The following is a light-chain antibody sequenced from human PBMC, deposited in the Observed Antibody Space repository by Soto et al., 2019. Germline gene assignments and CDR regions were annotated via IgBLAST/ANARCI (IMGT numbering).Light chain of an antibody. CDR3: CSYTISNIRQIV. Sequence: QSVLTQPASVSGSPGHSITISCTGTSSDVGGYNYVSWYQHHPGKAPKLMIYDVSNRPSGVSNRFSGSKSGNTASLTISGLQPEDEADYYCCSYTISNIRQIVFGTGTKVTVL. V-gene: IGLV2-14*03. CDR1: SSDVGGYNY. J-gene: IGLJ1*01. CDR2: DVS.